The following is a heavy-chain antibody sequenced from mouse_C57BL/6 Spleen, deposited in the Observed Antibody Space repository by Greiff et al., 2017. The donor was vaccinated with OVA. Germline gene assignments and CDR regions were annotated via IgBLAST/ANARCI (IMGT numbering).Heavy chain of an antibody. V-gene: IGHV1-80*01. CDR1: GYAFSSYW. CDR2: IYPGDGDT. J-gene: IGHJ2*01. Sequence: QVQLQQSGAELVKPGASVKISCTASGYAFSSYWMNWVKQRPGKGLEWIGQIYPGDGDTNYNGKFKGKATLTADKSSSTAYLQLSSLTSEDSAVYFCAVAGTGYYFDYWGQGTTLTVSS. D-gene: IGHD3-3*01. CDR3: AVAGTGYYFDY.